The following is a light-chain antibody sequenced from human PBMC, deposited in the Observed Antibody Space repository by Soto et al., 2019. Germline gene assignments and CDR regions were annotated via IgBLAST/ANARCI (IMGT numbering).Light chain of an antibody. CDR1: SSDVGGYNY. CDR2: EVS. CDR3: SSYAGSNNSYV. Sequence: QSALTQPPSASGSPGQSVTVSCTGTSSDVGGYNYVSWYQQHPGKAPKLMIYEVSRRPAGVPDRFSGSKSGNTASLTVSGLQADDEADYYCSSYAGSNNSYVFGTGTKVT. V-gene: IGLV2-8*01. J-gene: IGLJ1*01.